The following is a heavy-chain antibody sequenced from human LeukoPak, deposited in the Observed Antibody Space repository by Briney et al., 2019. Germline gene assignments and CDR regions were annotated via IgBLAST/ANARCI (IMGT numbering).Heavy chain of an antibody. V-gene: IGHV3-23*01. CDR3: AKGGKWDVTPFDY. CDR1: GFTFTSYS. CDR2: ISGGGGST. J-gene: IGHJ4*02. D-gene: IGHD1-26*01. Sequence: GGSLRLSCAASGFTFTSYSKNWVRQAPGKGLEWVSTISGGGGSTYYADSVKGRFTISRDNSKNTLYLQVNSLRAGDTAVYYCAKGGKWDVTPFDYWGQGTLVTVSS.